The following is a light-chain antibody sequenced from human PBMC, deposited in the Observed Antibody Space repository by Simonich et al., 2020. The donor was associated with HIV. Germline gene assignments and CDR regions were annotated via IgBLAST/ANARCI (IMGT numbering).Light chain of an antibody. Sequence: EIVLTQSPGTLSLSPGERATLSCRASQSVSSSYLAWYQQKPGLAPRLLIYDASNRATGITDRCSGSGSGTHFTLTISRLEPEDFAVYYCQQYGRSPDTFGQGTKVEIK. V-gene: IGKV3D-20*01. J-gene: IGKJ1*01. CDR2: DAS. CDR1: QSVSSSY. CDR3: QQYGRSPDT.